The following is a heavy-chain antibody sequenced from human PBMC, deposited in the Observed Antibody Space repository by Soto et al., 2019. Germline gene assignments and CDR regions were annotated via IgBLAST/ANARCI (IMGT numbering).Heavy chain of an antibody. CDR3: AKGRIVLMVYAMHYGMDV. CDR2: TSGSGGST. D-gene: IGHD2-8*01. CDR1: GFTFRNYA. V-gene: IGHV3-23*01. J-gene: IGHJ6*02. Sequence: GGPLRLSCEASGFTFRNYAMSWVRQAPGKGLEWVSATSGSGGSTYYAGSVKGRFTISRDNSKSTVYLQMNSLRAEDTAVYYCAKGRIVLMVYAMHYGMDVWGQGTTVTVSS.